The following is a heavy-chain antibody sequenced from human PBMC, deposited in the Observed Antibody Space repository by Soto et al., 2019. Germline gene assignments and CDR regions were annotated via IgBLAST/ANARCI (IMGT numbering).Heavy chain of an antibody. D-gene: IGHD5-18*01. CDR2: ISYDGSNK. Sequence: VQLVESGGGVVQPGRSLRLSCAASGFTFSSYAMHWVRQAPGKGLEWVAVISYDGSNKYYADSVKGRFTISRDNSKNTLYLQMNSLRAEDTAVYYCARGGRIQLWLPSDYWGQGTLVTVSS. J-gene: IGHJ4*02. CDR1: GFTFSSYA. V-gene: IGHV3-30-3*01. CDR3: ARGGRIQLWLPSDY.